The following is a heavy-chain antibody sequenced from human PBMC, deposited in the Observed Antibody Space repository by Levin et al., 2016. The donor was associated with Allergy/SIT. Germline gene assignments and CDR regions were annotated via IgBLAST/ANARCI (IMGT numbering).Heavy chain of an antibody. CDR2: INHSGST. D-gene: IGHD3-3*01. J-gene: IGHJ6*02. CDR3: ARDRTAIPYYDFWSGSPEYYYYGMDV. V-gene: IGHV4-34*01. CDR1: GGSFSGYY. Sequence: SETLSLTCAVYGGSFSGYYWSWIRQPPGKGLEWIGEINHSGSTNYNPSLKSRVTISVDTSKNQFSLKLSSVTAADTAVYYCARDRTAIPYYDFWSGSPEYYYYGMDVWGQGTTVTVSS.